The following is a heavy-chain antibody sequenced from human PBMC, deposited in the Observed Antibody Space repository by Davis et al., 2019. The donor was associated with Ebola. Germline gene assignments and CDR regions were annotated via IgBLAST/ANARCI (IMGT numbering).Heavy chain of an antibody. D-gene: IGHD2-15*01. Sequence: MPGGSLRLSCTVAGGSISSRTYYWGWIRQPPGKGLEWTGSIYYSGSTYYNPSLKSRVTISVDTSKNQFSLKLSSVTAADTAVYYCAREIAATLDYWGQGTMVTVSS. CDR2: IYYSGST. J-gene: IGHJ4*02. CDR1: GGSISSRTYY. CDR3: AREIAATLDY. V-gene: IGHV4-39*02.